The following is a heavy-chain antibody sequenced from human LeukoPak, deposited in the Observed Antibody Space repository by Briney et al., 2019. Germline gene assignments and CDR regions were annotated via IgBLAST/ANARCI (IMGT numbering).Heavy chain of an antibody. D-gene: IGHD3-10*01. J-gene: IGHJ1*01. CDR1: GGSFSGYY. Sequence: SETLSLTCAVYGGSFSGYYWSWIRQPPGKGLEWIGEINHSGSTNYNPSLKSRVTRSVDTSKNQFSLKLSSVTAADTAVYYCAREYGSGSYYNQKYFQHWGQGTLVTVSS. V-gene: IGHV4-34*01. CDR3: AREYGSGSYYNQKYFQH. CDR2: INHSGST.